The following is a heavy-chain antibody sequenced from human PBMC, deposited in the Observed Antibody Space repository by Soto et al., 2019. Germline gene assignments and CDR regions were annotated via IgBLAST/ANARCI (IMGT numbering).Heavy chain of an antibody. CDR1: GDSVSSNSAA. J-gene: IGHJ6*02. CDR3: ARGRSGSSSWVIYYYYGMDV. V-gene: IGHV6-1*01. CDR2: TYYRSKWYN. Sequence: PSQTLSLTCAISGDSVSSNSAAWNWIRQSPSRGLEWLGRTYYRSKWYNDYAVSVKSRITINPDTSKNQFSLQLNSVTPEDTAVYYCARGRSGSSSWVIYYYYGMDVWGQGTTVTVSS. D-gene: IGHD6-13*01.